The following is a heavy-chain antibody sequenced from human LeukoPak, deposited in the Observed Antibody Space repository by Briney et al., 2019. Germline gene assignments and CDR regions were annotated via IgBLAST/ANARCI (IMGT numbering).Heavy chain of an antibody. CDR2: ISYDGSNK. D-gene: IGHD6-13*01. CDR3: AYSSSWNNAFDI. CDR1: GFTFSSYA. Sequence: GRSLRLSCAASGFTFSSYAMHWVRQAPGKGLEWVAVISYDGSNKYYADSVKGRFTISRDNSKNTLYLQMNSLRAEDTAVYYCAYSSSWNNAFDIWGQGTMVTVSS. V-gene: IGHV3-30*04. J-gene: IGHJ3*02.